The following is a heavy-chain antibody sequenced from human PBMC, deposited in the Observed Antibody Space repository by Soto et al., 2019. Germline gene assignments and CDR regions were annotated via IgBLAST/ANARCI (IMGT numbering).Heavy chain of an antibody. Sequence: GGSLRLSCVASGCTFSSYAMSWVRQAPGKGLEWVSFVSGSGGSTDYADSVKGRFTISRDNSKSTLYLQLNSLRAEDTAMYYCAKRSFQLGLPFDYWGQGTLVTVS. J-gene: IGHJ4*02. CDR1: GCTFSSYA. CDR2: VSGSGGST. CDR3: AKRSFQLGLPFDY. V-gene: IGHV3-23*01. D-gene: IGHD6-13*01.